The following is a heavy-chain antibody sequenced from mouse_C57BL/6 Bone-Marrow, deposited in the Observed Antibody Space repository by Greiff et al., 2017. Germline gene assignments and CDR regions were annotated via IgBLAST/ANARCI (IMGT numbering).Heavy chain of an antibody. D-gene: IGHD3-2*02. Sequence: QVQLQQSGAELMKPGASVKLSCKATGYTFTGYWIEWVKQRPGHGLEWIGEILPGSGSTNYNEQVKGKATFTADTSSNTAYMRLNSLTTEDSDIDNCSRTGSSGTLDYWGQGTSVTVSS. CDR1: GYTFTGYW. CDR2: ILPGSGST. V-gene: IGHV1-9*01. CDR3: SRTGSSGTLDY. J-gene: IGHJ4*01.